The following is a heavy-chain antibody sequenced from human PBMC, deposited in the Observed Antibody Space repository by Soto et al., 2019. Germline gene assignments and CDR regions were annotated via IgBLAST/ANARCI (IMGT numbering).Heavy chain of an antibody. V-gene: IGHV3-23*01. D-gene: IGHD3-16*01. CDR2: LSDTT. J-gene: IGHJ4*02. CDR3: ARSLGPSRHFFDH. Sequence: EVQLLDSGGDLVQPGGSLRLSCAASGFTFNNYDMSWVRQAPGKGLEWVSTLSDTTYYADSVRGRFTISRDTSGSTLYLQMNSLRVDDTAVYYCARSLGPSRHFFDHWGQGTLVTVSS. CDR1: GFTFNNYD.